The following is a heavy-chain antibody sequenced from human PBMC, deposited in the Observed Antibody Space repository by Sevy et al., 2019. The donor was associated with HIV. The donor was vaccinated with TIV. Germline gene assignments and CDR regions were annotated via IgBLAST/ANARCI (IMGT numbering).Heavy chain of an antibody. D-gene: IGHD2-2*03. J-gene: IGHJ4*02. CDR3: TTYLGYCRSTSCHYYFDN. Sequence: GGSLILSCAASGFTFSGSALHWVRQASGKGLEWVGRIRMKANSYATAYAASVKGRFTISRDDSKNSAYLQMNSLKTEETAVYYCTTYLGYCRSTSCHYYFDNWGQGTLVTVSS. V-gene: IGHV3-73*01. CDR1: GFTFSGSA. CDR2: IRMKANSYAT.